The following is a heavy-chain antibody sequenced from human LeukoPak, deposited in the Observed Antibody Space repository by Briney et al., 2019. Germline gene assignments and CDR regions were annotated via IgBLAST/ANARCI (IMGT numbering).Heavy chain of an antibody. CDR3: ARVVKDAFDI. D-gene: IGHD2-21*01. Sequence: GGSLRLSCAASGFTLSSYWMSWVRQAPGKGLEWVANIKQDGSEKYYVDSLKGRFTISRDNAKSSLYLQMNSLRAEDTAVYYCARVVKDAFDIWGEGTMVTVSS. CDR2: IKQDGSEK. J-gene: IGHJ3*02. CDR1: GFTLSSYW. V-gene: IGHV3-7*01.